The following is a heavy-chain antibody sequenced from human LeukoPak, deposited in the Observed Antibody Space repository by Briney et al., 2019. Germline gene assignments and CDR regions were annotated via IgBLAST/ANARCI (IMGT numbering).Heavy chain of an antibody. J-gene: IGHJ4*02. CDR3: ARGRREEWLFAYYFDY. V-gene: IGHV1-2*02. Sequence: ASVKVSCKASGYTFTGYYMHWVRPAPGQGLEWMGWINPNSGGTNYAQKFQGRVTMTRDTSISTAYMELSRLRSDDTAVYYCARGRREEWLFAYYFDYWGQGTLVTVSS. CDR1: GYTFTGYY. CDR2: INPNSGGT. D-gene: IGHD3-3*01.